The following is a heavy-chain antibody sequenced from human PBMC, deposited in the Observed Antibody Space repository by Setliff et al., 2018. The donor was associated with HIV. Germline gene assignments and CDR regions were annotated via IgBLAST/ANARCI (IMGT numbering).Heavy chain of an antibody. D-gene: IGHD3-22*01. Sequence: VKVSCKASGGTFSTYVINWARQAPGQGLEWMGGIIPILGIVNYAQRFQGRVTITADESTSTGYMELSSLRSEDTAVYYCARDQATMIVVVSAFDIWGQGTMVTVSS. J-gene: IGHJ3*02. CDR3: ARDQATMIVVVSAFDI. CDR2: IIPILGIV. CDR1: GGTFSTYV. V-gene: IGHV1-69*10.